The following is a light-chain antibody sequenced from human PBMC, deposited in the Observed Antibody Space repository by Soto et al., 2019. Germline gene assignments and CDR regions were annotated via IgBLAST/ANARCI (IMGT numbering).Light chain of an antibody. CDR2: GTS. V-gene: IGKV3D-20*02. CDR1: QSVPSTY. CDR3: MQGTHWPPT. Sequence: PGESATLSCRASQSVPSTYFAWYQQKSGQPPRLLISGTSNRATGIPDRFSGSGSGRDFTLKISRVEAEDVAIYYCMQGTHWPPTFGQGTKVDIK. J-gene: IGKJ1*01.